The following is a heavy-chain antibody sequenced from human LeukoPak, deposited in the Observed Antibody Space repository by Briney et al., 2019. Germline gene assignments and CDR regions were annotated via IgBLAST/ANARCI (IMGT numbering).Heavy chain of an antibody. V-gene: IGHV3-23*01. CDR1: GFTFSSYA. Sequence: GGSLRLSCAASGFTFSSYAMSWVRQAPGKGLEWVSAINSAGSTYYGDSVRGRFTISRDNSKNVLHLQTNSLRAEDTALYYCAKDQNTVATAPFDYWGLGTLVTVSS. J-gene: IGHJ4*02. D-gene: IGHD4-17*01. CDR2: INSAGST. CDR3: AKDQNTVATAPFDY.